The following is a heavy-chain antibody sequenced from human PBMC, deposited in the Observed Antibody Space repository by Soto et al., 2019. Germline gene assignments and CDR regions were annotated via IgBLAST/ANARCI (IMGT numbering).Heavy chain of an antibody. CDR3: AREITMVRGVMNHYGMDV. Sequence: PLETLSLTCTVSGGSISSYYWSWIRQPPGKGLEWIGYIYYSGSTNYNPSLKSRVTISVDTSKNQFSLKLSSVTAADTAVYYCAREITMVRGVMNHYGMDVWGQGTTVTVSS. J-gene: IGHJ6*02. D-gene: IGHD3-10*01. CDR2: IYYSGST. CDR1: GGSISSYY. V-gene: IGHV4-59*01.